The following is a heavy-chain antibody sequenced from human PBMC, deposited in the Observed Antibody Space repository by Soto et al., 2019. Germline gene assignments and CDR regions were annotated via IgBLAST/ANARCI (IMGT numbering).Heavy chain of an antibody. CDR2: VYHTGNA. CDR1: GGSITTAGYS. Sequence: TSETLSLTCTVSGGSITTAGYSWVWIRQPPGKALEWIGYVYHTGNAYPKPSLKSRVTISLDRSKNQFSLKMTSVTAADTALYYCASRPFYYYGLDVWGQGTTVTVSS. V-gene: IGHV4-30-2*01. J-gene: IGHJ6*02. CDR3: ASRPFYYYGLDV.